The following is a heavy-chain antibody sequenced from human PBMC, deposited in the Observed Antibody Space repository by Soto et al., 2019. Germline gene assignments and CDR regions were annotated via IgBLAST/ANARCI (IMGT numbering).Heavy chain of an antibody. V-gene: IGHV3-21*01. CDR2: VTSSPSSM. CDR1: GFTFSGFS. CDR3: AREADFASSGYVLDY. J-gene: IGHJ4*02. D-gene: IGHD3-22*01. Sequence: PGGSLRLSCAASGFTFSGFSMNWVRQAPGKGLEWVSSVTSSPSSMFYADSVKGRFTISRDDAKDSLFLQMNSLRADYTAVYYCAREADFASSGYVLDYWGLGTLVTVSS.